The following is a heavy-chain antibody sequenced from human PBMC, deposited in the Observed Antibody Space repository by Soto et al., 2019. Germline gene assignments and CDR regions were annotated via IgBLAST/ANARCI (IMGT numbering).Heavy chain of an antibody. CDR3: ARALDIVLVPAAINYYYGMDV. Sequence: PSETLSLTCTVSGGSISSGGYYWSWIRQHPGKGLEWIGYIYYSGSTYYNPSLKSRVTISVDTSKNQFSLKLSSVTAADTAVYYCARALDIVLVPAAINYYYGMDVWGQGTTVTVSS. J-gene: IGHJ6*02. CDR1: GGSISSGGYY. V-gene: IGHV4-31*03. D-gene: IGHD2-2*01. CDR2: IYYSGST.